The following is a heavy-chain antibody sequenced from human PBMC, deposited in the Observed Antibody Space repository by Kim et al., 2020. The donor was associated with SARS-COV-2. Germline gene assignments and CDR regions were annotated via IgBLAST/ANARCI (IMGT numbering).Heavy chain of an antibody. V-gene: IGHV4-39*01. Sequence: SETLSLTCTVSGGSISSSSYYWGWIRQPPGKGLEWIGSIYYSGSTYYNPSLKSRVTISVDTSKNQFSLKLSSVTAADTAVYYCARHGIVAVAGTSWFDPWGQGTLVTVSS. CDR2: IYYSGST. D-gene: IGHD6-19*01. CDR3: ARHGIVAVAGTSWFDP. CDR1: GGSISSSSYY. J-gene: IGHJ5*02.